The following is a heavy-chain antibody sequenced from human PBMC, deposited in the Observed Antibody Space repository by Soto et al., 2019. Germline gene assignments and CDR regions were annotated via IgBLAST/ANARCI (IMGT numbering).Heavy chain of an antibody. Sequence: QVQLQESGPGLVKPSGTLSLPCAVSGGSISSSNWWRWVRQPPGKGLVWIGEIYHSGSTNYNPSLKSRCTISVDKSKNQFSLKLSSVTAADTAVYYCARVTTRGGYYYGMDVWGQGTTVTVSS. J-gene: IGHJ6*02. CDR1: GGSISSSNW. CDR3: ARVTTRGGYYYGMDV. CDR2: IYHSGST. V-gene: IGHV4-4*02. D-gene: IGHD3-22*01.